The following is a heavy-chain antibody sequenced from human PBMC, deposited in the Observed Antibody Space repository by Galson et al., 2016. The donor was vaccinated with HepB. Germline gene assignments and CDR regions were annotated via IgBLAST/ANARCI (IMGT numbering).Heavy chain of an antibody. J-gene: IGHJ6*02. V-gene: IGHV3-23*01. Sequence: SLRLSCAASGFTFGNYVMSWVRQAPGKGLEWVSSITNIGGNTYYADSVKGRFTISRDNSKNTLYLQMSSLRAEDTALYYCARDPMATRYYYYGMDVWGQGTTVTVSS. CDR1: GFTFGNYV. CDR2: ITNIGGNT. D-gene: IGHD5-24*01. CDR3: ARDPMATRYYYYGMDV.